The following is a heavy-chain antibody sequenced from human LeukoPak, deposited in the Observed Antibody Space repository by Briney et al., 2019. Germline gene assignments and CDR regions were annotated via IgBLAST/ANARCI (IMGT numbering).Heavy chain of an antibody. D-gene: IGHD3-9*01. J-gene: IGHJ4*02. V-gene: IGHV3-23*01. CDR2: ISGSGGST. Sequence: PGGSLRLSCTASGFTFSTYRMSWVRQAPGKGLEWVSIISGSGGSTYYADSVKGRFTISRDNSKNTLYLQMNSLRAEDTAVYYCAKDQSYDILTGGETDYWGQGTLVTVSS. CDR3: AKDQSYDILTGGETDY. CDR1: GFTFSTYR.